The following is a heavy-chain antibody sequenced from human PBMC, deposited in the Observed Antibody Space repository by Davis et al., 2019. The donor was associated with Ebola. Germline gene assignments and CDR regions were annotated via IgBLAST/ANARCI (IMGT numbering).Heavy chain of an antibody. Sequence: SETLSLTCAVYGGSFSGYYCRWIRQPPGKGLEWIGAINHSGSTNYNPSLKSRVTISVDTSKNQFSLKRSSVTAADRGVYYRGGGGGGGVYYYYGMDVWGQGTTVTVSS. D-gene: IGHD1-26*01. CDR3: GGGGGGGVYYYYGMDV. J-gene: IGHJ6*02. V-gene: IGHV4-34*01. CDR2: INHSGST. CDR1: GGSFSGYY.